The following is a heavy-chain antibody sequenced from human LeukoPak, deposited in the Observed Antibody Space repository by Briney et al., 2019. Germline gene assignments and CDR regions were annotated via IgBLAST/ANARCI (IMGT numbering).Heavy chain of an antibody. D-gene: IGHD3-3*01. CDR1: GFTFSSYS. J-gene: IGHJ4*02. V-gene: IGHV3-48*02. CDR3: ARDHSYYDFWSGYYSDY. Sequence: GGSLRLSCAASGFTFSSYSMNWVRQAPGKGLEWVSYISSSSTIYYADSVKGRFTISRDNAKNSLYLQMNSLRDEDTAVYYCARDHSYYDFWSGYYSDYWGQGTPVTVSS. CDR2: ISSSSTI.